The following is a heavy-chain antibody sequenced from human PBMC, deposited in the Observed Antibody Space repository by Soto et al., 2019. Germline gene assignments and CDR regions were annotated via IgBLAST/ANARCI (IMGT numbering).Heavy chain of an antibody. V-gene: IGHV3-74*01. D-gene: IGHD3-10*01. CDR3: ARVARDYYGSGSYLDPNDY. CDR2: INSDGSST. Sequence: EVQLVESGGGLVQPGGSLRLSCAASGFTFSSYWMHWVRQAPGNGLVWVSRINSDGSSTSYADSVKGRFTISRDNAKNTLYLQMNSLRAEDTAVYYCARVARDYYGSGSYLDPNDYWGQGTLVTVSS. CDR1: GFTFSSYW. J-gene: IGHJ4*02.